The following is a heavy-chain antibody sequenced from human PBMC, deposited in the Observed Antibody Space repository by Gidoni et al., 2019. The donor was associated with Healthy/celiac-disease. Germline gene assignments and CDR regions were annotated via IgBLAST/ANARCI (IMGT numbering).Heavy chain of an antibody. Sequence: QVQLVESGGGVFQPGRSLSLPCAASGFSFSSYAMHWVRQAPGKGLEWVAVISYDGSNKYYADSVKGRFTISRDNSKNTLYLQMNSLRAEDTAVYYCARGEDIVVVPAAADYWGQGTLVTVSS. V-gene: IGHV3-30-3*01. D-gene: IGHD2-2*01. J-gene: IGHJ4*02. CDR3: ARGEDIVVVPAAADY. CDR1: GFSFSSYA. CDR2: ISYDGSNK.